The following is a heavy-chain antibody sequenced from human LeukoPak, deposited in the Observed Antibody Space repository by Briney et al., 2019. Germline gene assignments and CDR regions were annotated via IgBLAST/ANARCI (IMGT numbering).Heavy chain of an antibody. CDR1: GGSISSSSYY. Sequence: SETLSLTCTVSGGSISSSSYYWGWIRQPPGKGLEWIGSIYYSGSTYYNPSLKSRVTISVDTSKNQFSLKLSSVTAADTAVYYCGSSSDYYYMEVWGKGTTVTVSS. CDR3: GSSSDYYYMEV. J-gene: IGHJ6*03. V-gene: IGHV4-39*07. CDR2: IYYSGST. D-gene: IGHD6-6*01.